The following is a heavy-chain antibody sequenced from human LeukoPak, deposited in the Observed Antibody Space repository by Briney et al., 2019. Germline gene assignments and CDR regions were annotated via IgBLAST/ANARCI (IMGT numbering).Heavy chain of an antibody. CDR1: GGSFSGYY. J-gene: IGHJ1*01. CDR3: ARGSWMANYFQH. Sequence: PSETLSLTCAVYGGSFSGYYWSWIRQPPGKGLEWIGEINHSGSTNYNPSLKSRVTISVDTSKNQFSLKLSSVTAADTAVYYYARGSWMANYFQHWGQGTLVTVSS. CDR2: INHSGST. V-gene: IGHV4-34*01. D-gene: IGHD5-24*01.